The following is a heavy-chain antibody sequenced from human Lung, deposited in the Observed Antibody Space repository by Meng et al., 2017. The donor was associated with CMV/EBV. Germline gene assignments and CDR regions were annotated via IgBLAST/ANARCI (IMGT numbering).Heavy chain of an antibody. CDR1: GYTFASYG. V-gene: IGHV1-18*01. CDR2: FVNNVDT. Sequence: QSGAELNKPGSSCWFSCEASGYTFASYGSSWLRQAPGQGLEWMGWFVNNVDTYSAQKFQGRVTMTTDTHTSTAFMELRSLRSDDTAVYYCARGTPGRSYSDYWGQGTLVTVSS. D-gene: IGHD3-10*01. J-gene: IGHJ4*02. CDR3: ARGTPGRSYSDY.